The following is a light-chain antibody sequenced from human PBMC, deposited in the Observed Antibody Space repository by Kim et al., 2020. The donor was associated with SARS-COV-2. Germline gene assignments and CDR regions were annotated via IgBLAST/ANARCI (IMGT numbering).Light chain of an antibody. Sequence: DVVMTQSPLSLPVTLGQPASISCRSSQSLVYSDGNSYLNWFQQRPGQSPRRLIYKVSNRDSGVPDRFSGSGSGTDFTLKISRLEAEDVGVYYCMQGIRPITFGQGTRMEIK. CDR3: MQGIRPIT. CDR1: QSLVYSDGNSY. CDR2: KVS. V-gene: IGKV2-30*01. J-gene: IGKJ5*01.